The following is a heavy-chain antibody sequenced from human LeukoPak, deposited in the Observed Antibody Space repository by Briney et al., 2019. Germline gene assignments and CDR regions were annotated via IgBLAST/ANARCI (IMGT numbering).Heavy chain of an antibody. D-gene: IGHD3-3*01. J-gene: IGHJ4*02. CDR2: INHSGST. CDR3: ARDRAWNYFDY. V-gene: IGHV4-34*01. CDR1: GGPFSGYS. Sequence: SETLSLTCAVSGGPFSGYSWSWIRQSPGKGLEWIGEINHSGSTNYNPSLKNRVTISVDTSRNQFSLKLTSVTAADTAVYYCARDRAWNYFDYWGQGTLVTVSS.